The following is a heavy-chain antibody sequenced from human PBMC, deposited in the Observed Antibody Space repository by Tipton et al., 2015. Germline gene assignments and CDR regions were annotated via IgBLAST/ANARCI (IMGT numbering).Heavy chain of an antibody. CDR1: GFTFSTYA. CDR3: ARSGGYGWDF. CDR2: IKPDGSES. Sequence: GSLRLSCVASGFTFSTYAMSWVRQAPGKGLEWVANIKPDGSESYYLDSVKGRFTFFRDNAKNSLHLQLNNLRAEDTAVYYCARSGGYGWDFWGQGTLVTVSS. V-gene: IGHV3-7*01. J-gene: IGHJ4*02. D-gene: IGHD5-12*01.